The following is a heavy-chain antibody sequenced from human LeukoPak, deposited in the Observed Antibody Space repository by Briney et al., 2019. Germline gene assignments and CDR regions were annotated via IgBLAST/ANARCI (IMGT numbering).Heavy chain of an antibody. D-gene: IGHD2-21*01. CDR3: ARGDPHADL. CDR1: GFDLNTYE. CDR2: ITISGHTK. V-gene: IGHV3-48*03. J-gene: IGHJ5*02. Sequence: GGSLRLSCAASGFDLNTYEMNWVRQAPGKGLEWIADITISGHTKNYADSVKGRFTISRDNAGTSLYLQMSSPTVEDTGVYYCARGDPHADLWGQGTLVTVSS.